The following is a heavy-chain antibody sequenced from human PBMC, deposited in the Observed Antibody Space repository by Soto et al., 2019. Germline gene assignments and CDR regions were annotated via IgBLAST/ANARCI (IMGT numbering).Heavy chain of an antibody. V-gene: IGHV5-51*01. D-gene: IGHD3-16*01. CDR1: GYNFTTHW. CDR2: IYPDDSDT. Sequence: PGESLKISCEGSGYNFTTHWIGWVRQMPGKGLEWMGIIYPDDSDTRYTPSFQGQVTISADKSISTAYLQWNSLKASDTAMYYCTKCRDGFSYVWHYWGQGTLVTVSS. J-gene: IGHJ4*02. CDR3: TKCRDGFSYVWHY.